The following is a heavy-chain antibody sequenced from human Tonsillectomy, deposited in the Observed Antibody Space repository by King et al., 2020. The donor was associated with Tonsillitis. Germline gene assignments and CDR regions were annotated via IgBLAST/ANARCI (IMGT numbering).Heavy chain of an antibody. CDR2: IKQDGSEK. J-gene: IGHJ6*02. Sequence: VQLVESGGGLVQPRGSLRLSCAASGFTFSSYWMSWVRQAPGKGLEWVANIKQDGSEKYYVDSVKGRFTISRDNAKNSLYLQMNSLRAEDTAVYYCARVACRYYYYYYGMDVWGQGTTVTVSS. V-gene: IGHV3-7*01. CDR1: GFTFSSYW. CDR3: ARVACRYYYYYYGMDV.